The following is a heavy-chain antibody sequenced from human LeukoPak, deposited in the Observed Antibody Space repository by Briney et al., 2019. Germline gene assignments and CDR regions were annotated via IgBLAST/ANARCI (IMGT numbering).Heavy chain of an antibody. CDR1: GYTFTAYY. Sequence: GASVKVSCKASGYTFTAYYMHWVRQAPGQGLEWMGWNNPNTGGTNYAQKFQGRVTMTRDTSISTAYMELTRLRSDDTAVYYCARDAGYGSAWPDDYWGQGTLVTVSS. D-gene: IGHD6-19*01. J-gene: IGHJ4*02. CDR2: NNPNTGGT. V-gene: IGHV1-2*02. CDR3: ARDAGYGSAWPDDY.